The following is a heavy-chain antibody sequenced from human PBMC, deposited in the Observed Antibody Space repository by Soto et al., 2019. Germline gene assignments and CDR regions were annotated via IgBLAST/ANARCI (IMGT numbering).Heavy chain of an antibody. J-gene: IGHJ2*01. CDR2: INDRGSI. CDR3: AREIHAIVTGPPWCWYFDL. CDR1: GGSFSGYY. Sequence: QVQLQQWGAGPLRPLETLYLTCGVSGGSFSGYYWAWIRQSPGKGLEWIGEINDRGSINYNPSLKSRSSISVATSKNHYSRNLRSVPAADTAVYYCAREIHAIVTGPPWCWYFDLWGRGTLVTVSS. V-gene: IGHV4-34*01. D-gene: IGHD3-9*01.